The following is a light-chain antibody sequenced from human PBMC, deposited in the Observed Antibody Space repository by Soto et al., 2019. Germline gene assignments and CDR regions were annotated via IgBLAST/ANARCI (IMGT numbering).Light chain of an antibody. J-gene: IGLJ1*01. CDR3: SSYAGSNNYV. CDR2: EVN. V-gene: IGLV2-8*01. CDR1: SSDVGNYDS. Sequence: QSALTQPPSASGSPGQSVTISCTGTSSDVGNYDSVSWYQHHPGKAPQAVIYEVNKRPSGVPDRFSGSKSGNTASLTVSGTQGWEEGDYYCSSYAGSNNYVFGTGTKVTVL.